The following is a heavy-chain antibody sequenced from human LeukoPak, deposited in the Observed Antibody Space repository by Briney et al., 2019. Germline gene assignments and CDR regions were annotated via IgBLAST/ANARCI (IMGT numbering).Heavy chain of an antibody. CDR3: ARRSECSGGSCYLGPVGY. CDR1: GYSFTSYW. CDR2: IYPGDSDT. Sequence: GGSLKISCKGSGYSFTSYWIGWVRQMPGKGLEWMGIIYPGDSDTRYSPSFQGQVTISADKSISTAYLQWSSLKASDTAMYYCARRSECSGGSCYLGPVGYWGQGTLVTVSS. V-gene: IGHV5-51*01. J-gene: IGHJ4*02. D-gene: IGHD2-15*01.